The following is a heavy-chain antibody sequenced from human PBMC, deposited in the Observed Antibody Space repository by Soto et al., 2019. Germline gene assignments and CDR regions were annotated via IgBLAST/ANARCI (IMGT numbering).Heavy chain of an antibody. Sequence: QVQLVESGGGLVKPGGSLRLSCAASGLTFSDHYMTWIRQAPGKGLEWISYISSSAGTIYYADAVKGRFTISRDNAKNSLYLQMTNLRAEDTAVYYCARAPYFGSGTYYYYALDVWGQGTKVTVSS. J-gene: IGHJ6*02. CDR3: ARAPYFGSGTYYYYALDV. CDR2: ISSSAGTI. CDR1: GLTFSDHY. D-gene: IGHD3-10*01. V-gene: IGHV3-11*01.